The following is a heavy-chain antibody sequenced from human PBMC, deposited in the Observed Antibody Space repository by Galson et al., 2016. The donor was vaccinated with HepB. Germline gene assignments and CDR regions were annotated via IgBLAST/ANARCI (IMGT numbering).Heavy chain of an antibody. J-gene: IGHJ3*02. CDR3: AHFDGRAHIAFDI. Sequence: PALVKPTQTLTLTCTLSGLSLSTSVAAVGWVRQPPGKPLEWLALIYWDEDQRYSPSLQNRLTISRDTSKNQVVLTMTYMDPVDTGTYYCAHFDGRAHIAFDIWGQGTMVTVSS. CDR2: IYWDEDQ. D-gene: IGHD3-9*01. V-gene: IGHV2-5*02. CDR1: GLSLSTSVAA.